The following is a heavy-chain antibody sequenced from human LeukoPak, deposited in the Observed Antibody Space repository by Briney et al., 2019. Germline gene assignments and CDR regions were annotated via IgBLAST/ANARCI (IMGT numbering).Heavy chain of an antibody. Sequence: GASVKVSCKASGYTFTSYDINWVRQATGQGLEWMGWMNPNSGNTGYAQKFQGRVTMTRNTSISTAYMELSSLRSEDTAVYYCAGSHYVWGSYRYSPAGYWGQGTLVTVSS. J-gene: IGHJ4*02. CDR3: AGSHYVWGSYRYSPAGY. V-gene: IGHV1-8*01. CDR1: GYTFTSYD. CDR2: MNPNSGNT. D-gene: IGHD3-16*02.